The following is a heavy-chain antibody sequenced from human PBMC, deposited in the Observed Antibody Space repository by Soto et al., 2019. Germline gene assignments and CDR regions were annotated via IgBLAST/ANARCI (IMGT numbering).Heavy chain of an antibody. CDR1: GFTFSSYG. V-gene: IGHV3-30*18. CDR3: AKEKQLLPDY. J-gene: IGHJ4*02. D-gene: IGHD2-2*01. CDR2: ISFDGGEK. Sequence: QVQLVESGGGVVQPGRSLGLSCAASGFTFSSYGMRWVRQAPGKGLEWVALISFDGGEKFYPDSVKGRFTISRDNSKNTLYLQMDSLRPEDTAVYYCAKEKQLLPDYWGQGTLVTVSS.